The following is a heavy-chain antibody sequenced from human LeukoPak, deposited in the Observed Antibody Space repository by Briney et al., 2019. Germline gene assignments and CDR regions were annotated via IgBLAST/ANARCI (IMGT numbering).Heavy chain of an antibody. J-gene: IGHJ4*01. Sequence: PGGSLRLSCAASGFTFSDHSMNLVRQAPGKGLEWVSYISGSSNYIHYADSVKGRFTISRDSAKSSVYLQMNSLRAEDTAVYYCAREPSGWYLDYWGHGTLVTVSS. CDR1: GFTFSDHS. CDR3: AREPSGWYLDY. D-gene: IGHD6-19*01. CDR2: ISGSSNYI. V-gene: IGHV3-21*01.